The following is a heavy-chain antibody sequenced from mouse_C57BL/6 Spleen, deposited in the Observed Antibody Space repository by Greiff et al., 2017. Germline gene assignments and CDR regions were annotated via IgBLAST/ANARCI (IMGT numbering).Heavy chain of an antibody. CDR1: GFTFSSYG. V-gene: IGHV5-6*01. CDR3: ARQDGKRRQFAY. D-gene: IGHD2-1*01. Sequence: EVKLMESGGDLVKPGGSLKLSCAASGFTFSSYGMSWVRQTPDKRLEWVATISSGGSYTYYPDSVKGRFTISRDNAKNTLYLQMSGRKSEDRARDDCARQDGKRRQFAYWGQGTMVTVSA. CDR2: ISSGGSYT. J-gene: IGHJ3*01.